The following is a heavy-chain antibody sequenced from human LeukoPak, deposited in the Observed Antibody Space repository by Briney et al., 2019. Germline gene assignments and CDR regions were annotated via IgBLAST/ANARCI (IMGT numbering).Heavy chain of an antibody. Sequence: PGGSLRLSCAASGFTFSSYSMNWVRQAPGKGLEWVSSISSSSYIYYADSVKGRFTISRDNAKNSLYLQMNSLRAEDTAVYYCARGSQYGDYEECWGQGTLVTVSS. CDR2: ISSSSYI. V-gene: IGHV3-21*01. J-gene: IGHJ4*02. CDR3: ARGSQYGDYEEC. CDR1: GFTFSSYS. D-gene: IGHD4-17*01.